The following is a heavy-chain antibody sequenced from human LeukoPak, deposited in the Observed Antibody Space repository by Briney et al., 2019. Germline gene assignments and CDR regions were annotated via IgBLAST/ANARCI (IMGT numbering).Heavy chain of an antibody. D-gene: IGHD3-22*01. J-gene: IGHJ4*02. CDR3: ARDLDYDSSGQTPPDSYFDY. CDR1: GFTFNNYA. V-gene: IGHV3-23*01. CDR2: ISGGGNRT. Sequence: PGGSLRLSCAASGFTFNNYAMSWVRQAPGKGLEWVSVISGGGNRTYYADSVKGRFTISRDNSKNTLSMKMNSLRAEDTAVYYCARDLDYDSSGQTPPDSYFDYWGQGTLVTVSS.